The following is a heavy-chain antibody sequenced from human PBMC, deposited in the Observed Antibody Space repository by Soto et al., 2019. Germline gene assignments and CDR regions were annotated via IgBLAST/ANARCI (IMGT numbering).Heavy chain of an antibody. J-gene: IGHJ4*02. CDR1: GYTFTSYG. CDR3: ARAEEPYSGYGDLDY. D-gene: IGHD5-12*01. Sequence: GASVKVSCKASGYTFTSYGISWVRQAPGQGLEWMGWISAYNGNTNYAQKLQGRVTMTTDTSTSTAYMELRSLRSDDTAVYYCARAEEPYSGYGDLDYWGQGTLVTVSS. V-gene: IGHV1-18*01. CDR2: ISAYNGNT.